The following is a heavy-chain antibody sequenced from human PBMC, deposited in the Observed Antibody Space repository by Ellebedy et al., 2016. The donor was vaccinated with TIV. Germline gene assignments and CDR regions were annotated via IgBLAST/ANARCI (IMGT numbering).Heavy chain of an antibody. CDR1: GYSFTSYW. D-gene: IGHD6-13*01. CDR2: IYPGDSDT. J-gene: IGHJ6*02. Sequence: GESLKISXKGSGYSFTSYWIGWVRQMPGKGLEWMGIIYPGDSDTRYSPSFQGQVTISADKSISTAYLQWSSLKASDTAMYYCASHSSSWYVDYYGMDVWGQGTTVTVSS. CDR3: ASHSSSWYVDYYGMDV. V-gene: IGHV5-51*01.